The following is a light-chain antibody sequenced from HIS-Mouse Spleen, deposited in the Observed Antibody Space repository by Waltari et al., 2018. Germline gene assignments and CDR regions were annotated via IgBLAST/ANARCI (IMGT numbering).Light chain of an antibody. CDR3: CSYAGSSTWL. V-gene: IGLV2-23*01. CDR1: SSDVGSYNL. J-gene: IGLJ3*02. Sequence: QSALTQPASVSGSPGQSITISCTGTSSDVGSYNLVSWYQQHPGQAPKLMIYEGSKLPSGVSNRFSGSKSGNTSSLTISGLQAEDDADYYCCSYAGSSTWLFGGGTKLTVL. CDR2: EGS.